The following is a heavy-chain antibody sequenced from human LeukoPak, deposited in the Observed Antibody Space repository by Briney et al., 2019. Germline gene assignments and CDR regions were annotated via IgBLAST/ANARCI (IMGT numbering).Heavy chain of an antibody. D-gene: IGHD2-15*01. CDR2: IIPLFGRA. Sequence: GASVKVSCKASGGTLSSQAISWVRQAPGQGLEWMGGIIPLFGRANYAQKFQGRVTITADISTSTAYMELSSLRSEDTAVYYCARAGGYCGRISCPYYFDYWGQGSLVAVSS. CDR3: ARAGGYCGRISCPYYFDY. CDR1: GGTLSSQA. J-gene: IGHJ4*02. V-gene: IGHV1-69*06.